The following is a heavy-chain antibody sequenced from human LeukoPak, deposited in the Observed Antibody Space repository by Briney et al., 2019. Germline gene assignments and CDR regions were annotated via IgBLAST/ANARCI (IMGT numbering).Heavy chain of an antibody. Sequence: SETLSLTCTVSGGSISSGDYYWSWTRQPPEKGLEWIGYIYYSGSTYYNPSLKSRVTISVDASKNQFSLKLSSVTAADTAVYYCARDPDYGDYGAFDIWGQGTMVTVSS. D-gene: IGHD4-17*01. J-gene: IGHJ3*02. CDR2: IYYSGST. CDR1: GGSISSGDYY. V-gene: IGHV4-30-4*01. CDR3: ARDPDYGDYGAFDI.